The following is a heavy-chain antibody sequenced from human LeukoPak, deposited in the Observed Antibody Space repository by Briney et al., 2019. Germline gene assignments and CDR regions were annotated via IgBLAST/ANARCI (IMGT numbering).Heavy chain of an antibody. CDR2: IYYSGST. CDR3: ARERIERYTYASSDFDY. Sequence: PSETLSLTCTVSGGSITSYYWSWIRQPPGKGLEWIGCIYYSGSTSYNPSLKSRVTISVDTSKNQFSLKLNSVTAADTALYYCARERIERYTYASSDFDYWGRGTLVTVSS. D-gene: IGHD5-18*01. CDR1: GGSITSYY. V-gene: IGHV4-59*12. J-gene: IGHJ4*02.